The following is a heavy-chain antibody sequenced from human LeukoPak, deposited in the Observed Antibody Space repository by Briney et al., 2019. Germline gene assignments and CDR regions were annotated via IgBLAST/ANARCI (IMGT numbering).Heavy chain of an antibody. D-gene: IGHD1-26*01. CDR2: IYTSGST. Sequence: PSETLSLTCTVSGGSLSSYYWSWIRQPAGKGLGWVGRIYTSGSTNYNPSLKSRVTMSVDTSKNEFSLKLSSVTAADTAVYYCASELQSGDYWGQGTLVTVSS. J-gene: IGHJ4*02. V-gene: IGHV4-4*07. CDR1: GGSLSSYY. CDR3: ASELQSGDY.